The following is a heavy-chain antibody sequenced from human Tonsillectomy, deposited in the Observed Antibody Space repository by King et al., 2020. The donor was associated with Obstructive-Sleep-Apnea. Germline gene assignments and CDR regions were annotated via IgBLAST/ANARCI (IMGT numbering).Heavy chain of an antibody. D-gene: IGHD2-15*01. CDR1: GFSLSTGTMA. J-gene: IGHJ3*02. CDR2: IFSNDKK. CDR3: ARTRMALDCVGGTCYSGYAFDI. Sequence: LTLKESGPVLVKPTETLTLTCTVSGFSLSTGTMAVSWIRQPPGKALEWLAHIFSNDKKSYNTSLKSRLTISKDTSKSQVVLTMTYMDPVDTATYYCARTRMALDCVGGTCYSGYAFDIWGQGTMVTVSS. V-gene: IGHV2-26*02.